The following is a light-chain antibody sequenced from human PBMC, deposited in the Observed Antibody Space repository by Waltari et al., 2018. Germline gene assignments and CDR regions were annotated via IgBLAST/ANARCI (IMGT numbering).Light chain of an antibody. V-gene: IGLV1-40*01. J-gene: IGLJ2*01. Sequence: QSVLTQPPSVSGAPGQRVTISCTGSSSNIGAGYDVHWYQQLPGTAPKRLIYGNSKRPSGVPDRFSGSKSGTSASLAITGLQAEDEADYYCQSYDSSLSDVVFGGGTKLTVL. CDR1: SSNIGAGYD. CDR3: QSYDSSLSDVV. CDR2: GNS.